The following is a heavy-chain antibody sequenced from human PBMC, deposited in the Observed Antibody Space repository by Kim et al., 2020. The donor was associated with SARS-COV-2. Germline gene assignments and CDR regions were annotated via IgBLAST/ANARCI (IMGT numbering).Heavy chain of an antibody. D-gene: IGHD6-13*01. J-gene: IGHJ5*02. Sequence: SETLSLTCTVSGGSISSSSYYWGWIRQPPGKGLEWIGIIYYSGSTYYNPSLKSRVTISVDTSKNQFSLKLSSVTAADTAVYYCARELVSSPSMWFDPWGQGTLVTVSS. CDR3: ARELVSSPSMWFDP. CDR1: GGSISSSSYY. V-gene: IGHV4-39*07. CDR2: IYYSGST.